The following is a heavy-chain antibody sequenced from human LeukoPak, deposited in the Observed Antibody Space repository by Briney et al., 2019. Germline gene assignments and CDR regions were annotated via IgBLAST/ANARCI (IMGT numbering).Heavy chain of an antibody. V-gene: IGHV4-39*07. CDR2: IYYSGST. CDR3: VRHTSPLAAAVY. CDR1: GGSISSSSYY. Sequence: PSETLSLTCTVPGGSISSSSYYWGWIRQPPGKGLEWIGSIYYSGSTYYNPSLKSRVTISVDTSKNQFSLKLSSVTAADTAVYYCVRHTSPLAAAVYWGGGTLVTVSS. J-gene: IGHJ4*02. D-gene: IGHD6-13*01.